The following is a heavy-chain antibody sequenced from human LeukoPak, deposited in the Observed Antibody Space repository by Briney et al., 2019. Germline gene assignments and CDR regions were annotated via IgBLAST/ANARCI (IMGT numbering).Heavy chain of an antibody. CDR2: IIPIFGTA. J-gene: IGHJ3*02. D-gene: IGHD3-3*01. CDR3: ASDFWSGPYDAFDI. CDR1: GGTFSSYA. Sequence: SVKVSCKASGGTFSSYAISWVRQAPGQGLEWMGGIIPIFGTANYAQKFQGRVTITADKSTSTAYMGLSSLRSEDTAVYYCASDFWSGPYDAFDIWGQGTMVTVSS. V-gene: IGHV1-69*06.